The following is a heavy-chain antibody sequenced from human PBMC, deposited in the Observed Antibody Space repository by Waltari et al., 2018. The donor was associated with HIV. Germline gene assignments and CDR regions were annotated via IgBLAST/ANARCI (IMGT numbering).Heavy chain of an antibody. CDR2: ICGSGGST. CDR1: GFTFSSYA. D-gene: IGHD4-17*01. V-gene: IGHV3-23*01. Sequence: EVQLLESGGGLVQPGGSLRLSCAASGFTFSSYAMSWVRQAPGKGLEWVSDICGSGGSTYCADSVKGRFTISRDNSKNTLYLQMNSLRAEDTAVYYCAKDADGDYYFDYWGQGTLVTVSS. J-gene: IGHJ4*02. CDR3: AKDADGDYYFDY.